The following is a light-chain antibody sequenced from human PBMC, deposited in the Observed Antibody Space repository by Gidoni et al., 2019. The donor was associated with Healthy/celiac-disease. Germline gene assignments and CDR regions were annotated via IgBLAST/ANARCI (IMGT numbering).Light chain of an antibody. J-gene: IGKJ1*01. CDR3: QQRSNWPT. Sequence: EIVLTQSPATLSLSPGERATLSCRASQSVSSYLAWYQQNPGQPPRLLIYDASNRATGIPARFSGSGSGTDFTLTISSLEPEDFAVYYCQQRSNWPTFGQGTKVEIK. CDR2: DAS. V-gene: IGKV3-11*01. CDR1: QSVSSY.